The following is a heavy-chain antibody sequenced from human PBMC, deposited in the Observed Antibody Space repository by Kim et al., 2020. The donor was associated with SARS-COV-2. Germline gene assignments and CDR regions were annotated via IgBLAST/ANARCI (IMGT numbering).Heavy chain of an antibody. J-gene: IGHJ4*01. CDR3: ARSRDYYDSSGSYNGDY. CDR2: IIPILGIA. CDR1: GGTFSSYA. Sequence: SVKVSCKASGGTFSSYAISWVRQAPGQGLEWMGRIIPILGIANYAQKFQGRVTITADKSTSTAYMELSSLRSEDTAVYYWARSRDYYDSSGSYNGDYWG. V-gene: IGHV1-69*04. D-gene: IGHD3-22*01.